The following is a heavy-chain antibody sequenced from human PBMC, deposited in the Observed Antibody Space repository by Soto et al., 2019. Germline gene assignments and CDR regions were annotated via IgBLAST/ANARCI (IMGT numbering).Heavy chain of an antibody. D-gene: IGHD2-2*01. CDR2: IYPGDSDT. CDR1: GYRFTSYW. CDR3: ARHYCSSSSCYPVYYYYYGMDV. V-gene: IGHV5-51*01. J-gene: IGHJ6*02. Sequence: GESLKISCKGSGYRFTSYWIGWVRQMPGTGLEWMGIIYPGDSDTRYSPSLQGQVTISADKSISTAYLQWSSLKASDTAMYYCARHYCSSSSCYPVYYYYYGMDVWGQGTTVTVSS.